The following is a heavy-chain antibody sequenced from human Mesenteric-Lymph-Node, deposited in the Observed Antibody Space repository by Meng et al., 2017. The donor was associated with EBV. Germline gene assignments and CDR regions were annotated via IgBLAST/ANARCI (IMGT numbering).Heavy chain of an antibody. CDR3: ARLPPTTGYGTARSY. CDR2: IYHSSGTT. J-gene: IGHJ4*02. Sequence: VQLQESGPGRVKPSGTLSLPCSVSGGDISSSSWWSWVRQPPGKGLEWLGEIYHSSGTTNYNPSLKSRVTISLDKSKNQFSLNLSSVTAADTAVYYCARLPPTTGYGTARSYWGQGTLVTVSS. D-gene: IGHD6-13*01. V-gene: IGHV4-4*02. CDR1: GGDISSSSW.